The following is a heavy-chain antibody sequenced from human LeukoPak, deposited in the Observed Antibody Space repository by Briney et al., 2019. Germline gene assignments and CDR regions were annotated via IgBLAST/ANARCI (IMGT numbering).Heavy chain of an antibody. Sequence: SETLSLTCTVSGYSINSGYYWGWIWQPPGKGLEWIGTIYHSGSTYYNPSLKSRVTISVDTSKNQFSLKLTSVTAADTAMYYCVTCGGDCYSSAFDIWGQGTMVTVSS. D-gene: IGHD2-21*02. CDR2: IYHSGST. V-gene: IGHV4-38-2*02. CDR1: GYSINSGYY. CDR3: VTCGGDCYSSAFDI. J-gene: IGHJ3*02.